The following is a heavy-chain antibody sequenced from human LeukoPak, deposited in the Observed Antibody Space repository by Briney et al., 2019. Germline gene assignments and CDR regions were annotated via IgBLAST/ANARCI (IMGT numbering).Heavy chain of an antibody. CDR1: GFTFSSYW. CDR3: ARGSDNTSPDFDY. Sequence: PGGSLRLSYAASGFTFSSYWMSWVRQAPGAGLEWVANIKQDGSEKYYVDSVKGRITISRDNAKNSLYLQMNSLRDEDTAVYYCARGSDNTSPDFDYWGQGTLVTVSS. D-gene: IGHD1-14*01. V-gene: IGHV3-7*01. CDR2: IKQDGSEK. J-gene: IGHJ4*02.